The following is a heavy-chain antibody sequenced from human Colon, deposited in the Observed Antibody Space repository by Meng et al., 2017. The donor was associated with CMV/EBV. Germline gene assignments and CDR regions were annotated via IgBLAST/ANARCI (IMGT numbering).Heavy chain of an antibody. CDR2: ITSSSSSI. Sequence: GESLKISCAASGFTFSNHWMTWVRQAPGKGLEWVSAITSSSSSIYYADSVKGRFTISRDNAKNSLFLQMNSLRAEDTAVYYCARKGHVDIVGTAGNWFDPWGQGTLVTVSS. V-gene: IGHV3-21*01. CDR1: GFTFSNHW. CDR3: ARKGHVDIVGTAGNWFDP. J-gene: IGHJ5*02. D-gene: IGHD5-12*01.